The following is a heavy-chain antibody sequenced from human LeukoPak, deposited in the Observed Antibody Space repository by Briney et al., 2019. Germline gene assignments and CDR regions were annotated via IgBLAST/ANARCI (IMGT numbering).Heavy chain of an antibody. D-gene: IGHD3-10*01. CDR2: ISYDGSNK. V-gene: IGHV3-30-3*01. J-gene: IGHJ3*02. CDR3: ARDPLWFGELSDDAFDI. Sequence: GGSLRLSCAASGFTFSSYAMHWVRQAPGKGLDWVAVISYDGSNKYYADSVKGRFTISRDNSKNTLYLQMNSLRAEDTAVYYCARDPLWFGELSDDAFDIWGQGTMVTVSS. CDR1: GFTFSSYA.